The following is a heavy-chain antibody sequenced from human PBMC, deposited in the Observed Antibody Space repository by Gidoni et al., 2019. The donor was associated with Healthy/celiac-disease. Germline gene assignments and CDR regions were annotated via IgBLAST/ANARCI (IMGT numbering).Heavy chain of an antibody. J-gene: IGHJ3*02. D-gene: IGHD3-22*01. V-gene: IGHV3-23*01. CDR2: ISGSGGST. Sequence: EVQLLESGGGLVQPGGSLRLSCAASGFTFSSYAMSWVRQAPGKGLEWVSAISGSGGSTYYADSVKGRFTISRDNSKNTLYLQMNSLRAEDTAVYYCAKTSYYYDSSGTGGAFDIWGQGTMVTVSS. CDR1: GFTFSSYA. CDR3: AKTSYYYDSSGTGGAFDI.